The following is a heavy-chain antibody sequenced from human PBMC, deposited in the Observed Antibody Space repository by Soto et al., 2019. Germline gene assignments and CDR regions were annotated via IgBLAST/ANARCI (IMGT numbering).Heavy chain of an antibody. CDR1: GYTFTSYG. CDR2: ISAYNGNT. CDR3: AREGNIAAAGAYYYYGMDV. V-gene: IGHV1-18*01. J-gene: IGHJ6*02. D-gene: IGHD6-13*01. Sequence: ASVKVSCKASGYTFTSYGISWVRQAPGQGLEWMGWISAYNGNTNYAQKLQGRVTMTTDTSTSTAYMELRSLRSDDTAVYYCAREGNIAAAGAYYYYGMDVWGQGTTVTVS.